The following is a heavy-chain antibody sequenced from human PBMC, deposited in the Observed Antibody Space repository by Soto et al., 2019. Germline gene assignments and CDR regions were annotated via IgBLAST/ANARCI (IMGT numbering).Heavy chain of an antibody. Sequence: SVKVSCKTSGGTFSTFGISWVRQAPGQGLEWMGGIIPFFGTAEYSQKFEDRITITADESTNTVYMDLRSLTSEDTAIYYCARTAPMDAGDKYYYDFWGQGALVTVSS. J-gene: IGHJ4*02. CDR2: IIPFFGTA. D-gene: IGHD3-16*01. CDR1: GGTFSTFG. V-gene: IGHV1-69*13. CDR3: ARTAPMDAGDKYYYDF.